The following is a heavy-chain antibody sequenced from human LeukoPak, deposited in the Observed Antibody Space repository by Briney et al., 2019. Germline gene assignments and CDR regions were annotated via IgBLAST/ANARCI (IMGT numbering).Heavy chain of an antibody. CDR3: AKEGEGSTIFGVVTLFDY. J-gene: IGHJ4*02. D-gene: IGHD3-3*01. Sequence: GGSLRLSCAASGFTFSSYAMSWVRQAPGKGLEWVSAISGSGGSTYYADSVKGRFTISRDNSKNTLYLQMNSLRAEDTAVYYCAKEGEGSTIFGVVTLFDYWGQGTLVTVSS. CDR1: GFTFSSYA. CDR2: ISGSGGST. V-gene: IGHV3-23*01.